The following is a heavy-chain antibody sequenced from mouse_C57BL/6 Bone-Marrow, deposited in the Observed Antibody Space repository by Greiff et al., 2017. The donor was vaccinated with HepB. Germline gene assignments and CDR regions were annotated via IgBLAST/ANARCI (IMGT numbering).Heavy chain of an antibody. CDR1: GYTFTDYN. D-gene: IGHD1-1*01. V-gene: IGHV1-22*01. J-gene: IGHJ1*03. CDR3: ARKEGYYGSSPYWYFDV. Sequence: EVQLQQSGPELVKPGASVKMSCKASGYTFTDYNMHWVKQSHGKSLEWIGYINPNNGGTSYNQKFKGKATLTVNKSSSTAYMELRSLTSEDSAVYYCARKEGYYGSSPYWYFDVWGTGTTVTVSS. CDR2: INPNNGGT.